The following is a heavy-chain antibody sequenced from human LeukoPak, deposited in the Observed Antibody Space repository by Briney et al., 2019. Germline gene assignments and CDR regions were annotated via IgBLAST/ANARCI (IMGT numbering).Heavy chain of an antibody. J-gene: IGHJ5*02. CDR3: ANMITFGGARRVWFDP. D-gene: IGHD3-16*01. V-gene: IGHV1-18*04. CDR2: ISAYKGNT. CDR1: GYTFTSYG. Sequence: GASVKVSCKASGYTFTSYGISWVRRAPGQGLEWMGWISAYKGNTNYAQKLQGRVTMTTDTSTSTAYMELRSLRSDDTAVYYCANMITFGGARRVWFDPWGQGTLVTVSS.